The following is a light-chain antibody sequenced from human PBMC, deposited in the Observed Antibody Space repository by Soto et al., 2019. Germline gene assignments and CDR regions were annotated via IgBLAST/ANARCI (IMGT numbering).Light chain of an antibody. CDR1: QSVFYSSDNKNY. Sequence: DIVMTQSPDSLAVSLGERATIDCWSSQSVFYSSDNKNYLAWYQQKPGQPPKLLIYWASSRESGVPDRFSGSGSGTDFTLTISGLQPEDVAVYFCQQYYSTPYTFGQGTKVEIK. CDR2: WAS. CDR3: QQYYSTPYT. J-gene: IGKJ2*01. V-gene: IGKV4-1*01.